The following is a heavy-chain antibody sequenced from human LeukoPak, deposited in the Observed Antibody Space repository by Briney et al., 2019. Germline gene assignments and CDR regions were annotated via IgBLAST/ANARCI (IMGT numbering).Heavy chain of an antibody. Sequence: QAGGSLRLSCAASGFTFSSYWMHWVRQAPGKGLVWVSRINSDGSSTSYADSVKGRFTISRDNAKNSLYLQMNSLRAEDTAVYYCARDFLFSRFYDGSKSNQPTYYYMDVWGKGTTVT. CDR1: GFTFSSYW. V-gene: IGHV3-74*01. D-gene: IGHD3-10*01. CDR3: ARDFLFSRFYDGSKSNQPTYYYMDV. CDR2: INSDGSST. J-gene: IGHJ6*03.